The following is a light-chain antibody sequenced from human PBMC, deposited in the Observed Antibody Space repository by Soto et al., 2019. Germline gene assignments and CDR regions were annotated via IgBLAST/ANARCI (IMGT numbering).Light chain of an antibody. CDR3: QQLNSDPPT. CDR2: AAS. V-gene: IGKV1-9*01. Sequence: IQLTQSPSSLSASVGDRVTITCRASQGISSYLAWYQQKPGKAPKFLIYAASTSQSGVPSRFSGSGSETDFTLAISSLQPEDFATYFCQQLNSDPPTFGQGTELEIK. CDR1: QGISSY. J-gene: IGKJ2*01.